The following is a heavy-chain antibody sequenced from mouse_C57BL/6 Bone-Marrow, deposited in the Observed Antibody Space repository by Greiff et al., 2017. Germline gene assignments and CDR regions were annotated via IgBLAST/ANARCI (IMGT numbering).Heavy chain of an antibody. CDR3: ARNYPAWFAY. D-gene: IGHD1-1*02. Sequence: QVQLQQPGAELVKPGASVKLSCKASGYTFTSYWMQWVKQRPGQGLEWIGEIDPSDSYTNYNQKFKGKATVTVDTSSSTAYMQLSSLTSEDSAVYYCARNYPAWFAYWGQGTLVTVSA. CDR1: GYTFTSYW. J-gene: IGHJ3*01. CDR2: IDPSDSYT. V-gene: IGHV1-50*01.